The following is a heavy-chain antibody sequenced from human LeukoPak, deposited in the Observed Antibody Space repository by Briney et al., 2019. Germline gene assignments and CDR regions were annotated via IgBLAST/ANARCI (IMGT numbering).Heavy chain of an antibody. V-gene: IGHV3-21*04. D-gene: IGHD3-22*01. CDR3: ARRGYCDSSGYDF. CDR2: ISGDSTDI. Sequence: GGSLRLSCAASGFIFSHHAMNWVRQAPGKGLEWVSSISGDSTDIYYADSVKGRFTIPRDNAKNSLYLQMTSLRAEDTAIYYCARRGYCDSSGYDFWGQGTLVTVSS. J-gene: IGHJ4*02. CDR1: GFIFSHHA.